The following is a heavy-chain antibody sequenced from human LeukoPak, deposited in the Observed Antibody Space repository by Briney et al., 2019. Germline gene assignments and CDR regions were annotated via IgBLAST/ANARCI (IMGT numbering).Heavy chain of an antibody. J-gene: IGHJ4*02. CDR3: ARVSLVRGAPDYYFDY. Sequence: SETLSLTCTVSGGSISSYYWSWIRQPPGKGLEWIGYIYHTGSTSYNPSLKSRVTMSVDTSKNQFSLKLSSVTAADTAVYYCARVSLVRGAPDYYFDYWGQGTLVTVSS. CDR2: IYHTGST. D-gene: IGHD3-10*01. V-gene: IGHV4-59*12. CDR1: GGSISSYY.